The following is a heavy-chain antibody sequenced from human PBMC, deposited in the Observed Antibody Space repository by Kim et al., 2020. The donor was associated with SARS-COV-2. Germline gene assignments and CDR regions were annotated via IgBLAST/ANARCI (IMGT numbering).Heavy chain of an antibody. CDR2: ISDSGSTT. J-gene: IGHJ3*02. D-gene: IGHD6-19*01. V-gene: IGHV3-48*03. CDR3: ARESVTGTDAFDI. Sequence: GGSLRLSCAASGFTFDSYEINWVRQAQGKGLEWVSYISDSGSTTYYADSVKGRFTVSRDNAKNSLFLQMNSLRAEDTAVYYCARESVTGTDAFDIWGQGTLVTVSS. CDR1: GFTFDSYE.